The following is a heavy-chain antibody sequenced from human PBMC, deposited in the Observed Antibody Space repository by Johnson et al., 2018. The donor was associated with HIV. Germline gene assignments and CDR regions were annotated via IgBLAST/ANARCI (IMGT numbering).Heavy chain of an antibody. CDR2: IYSGDTT. J-gene: IGHJ3*01. V-gene: IGHV3-66*01. Sequence: VQLVESGGGLVQPGGSLRLSCASGFTVSTNYMSWVRQAPGKGLEWVSVIYSGDTTYYADSVKGRFTISRDNSKNTLYLQMNSLRAEDTAVYYCAKSIVVGIAGNNDDAFDVWGQGTVVTVSS. D-gene: IGHD2-21*01. CDR1: GFTVSTNY. CDR3: AKSIVVGIAGNNDDAFDV.